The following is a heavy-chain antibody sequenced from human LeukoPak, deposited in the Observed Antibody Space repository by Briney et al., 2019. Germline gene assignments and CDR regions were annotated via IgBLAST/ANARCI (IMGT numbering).Heavy chain of an antibody. CDR1: GFTFSSYS. Sequence: GGSLRLSCAASGFTFSSYSMNRVRQAPGKGLEWVSSISSSSSYIYYADSVKGRFTISRDNAKNSLYLQMNSLRAEDTAVYYCAVDGSGSYYFDYWGQGTLVTVSS. D-gene: IGHD3-10*01. V-gene: IGHV3-21*01. J-gene: IGHJ4*02. CDR2: ISSSSSYI. CDR3: AVDGSGSYYFDY.